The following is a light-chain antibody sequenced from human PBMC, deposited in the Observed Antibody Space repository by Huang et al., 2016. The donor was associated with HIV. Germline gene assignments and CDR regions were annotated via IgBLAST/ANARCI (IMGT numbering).Light chain of an antibody. Sequence: EIVMTQSPVTLSVSPGETATLFCRASQSLTSNLAWYQQKPGQSPRLLISGASTSATGVPARFSGSGSGTEFTLTISSLQSEDFAVYYCLQYNDWPPLTFGGGTRVEIK. CDR3: LQYNDWPPLT. V-gene: IGKV3-15*01. J-gene: IGKJ4*01. CDR1: QSLTSN. CDR2: GAS.